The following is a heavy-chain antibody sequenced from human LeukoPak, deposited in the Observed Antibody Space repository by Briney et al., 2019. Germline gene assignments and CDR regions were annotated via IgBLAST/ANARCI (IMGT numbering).Heavy chain of an antibody. CDR3: ARDNKYYDFWSGDLDV. V-gene: IGHV4-30-2*01. CDR2: IYHSGST. Sequence: SQTLSLTCTVSGGSISSGGYYWSWIRQPPGKGLEWIGYIYHSGSTYYNPSLKSRVTISVDRSKNQFSLKLSSVTAADTAVYYCARDNKYYDFWSGDLDVWGKGTTVTVSS. J-gene: IGHJ6*04. CDR1: GGSISSGGYY. D-gene: IGHD3-3*01.